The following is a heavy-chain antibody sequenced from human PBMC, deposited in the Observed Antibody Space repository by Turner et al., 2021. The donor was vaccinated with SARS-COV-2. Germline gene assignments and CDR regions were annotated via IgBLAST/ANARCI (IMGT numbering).Heavy chain of an antibody. CDR3: AKTGGPYCSSTSCDGGLLDY. CDR2: KSNDGSNK. D-gene: IGHD2-2*01. Sequence: QVQLVESGGGAVQPRRSLRLPCPPSGFTFGIYGMHWVRQAPGKGLEGVGVKSNDGSNKYYADSVKGPFTISRDNSKNTLYLQMNSLRAEDTAVYYCAKTGGPYCSSTSCDGGLLDYWGQGTLVTVSS. V-gene: IGHV3-30*18. J-gene: IGHJ4*02. CDR1: GFTFGIYG.